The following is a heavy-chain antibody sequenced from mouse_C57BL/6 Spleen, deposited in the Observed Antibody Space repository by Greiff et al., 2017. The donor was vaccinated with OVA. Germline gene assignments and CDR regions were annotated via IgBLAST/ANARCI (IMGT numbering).Heavy chain of an antibody. V-gene: IGHV14-1*01. CDR3: TLTTVAGYYAMDY. CDR2: IDPEDGDT. CDR1: GFNIKDYY. D-gene: IGHD1-1*01. Sequence: DVQLQESGAELVRPGASVKLSCTASGFNIKDYYMHWVKQRPEQGLEWIGRIDPEDGDTEYAPKFQGKATMTADTSSNTAYLQLSSLTSEDTAVYYCTLTTVAGYYAMDYWGQGTSVTVSS. J-gene: IGHJ4*01.